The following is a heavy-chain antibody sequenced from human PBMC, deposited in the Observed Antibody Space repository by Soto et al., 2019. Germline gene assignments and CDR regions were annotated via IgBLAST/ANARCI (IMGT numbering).Heavy chain of an antibody. V-gene: IGHV1-3*01. D-gene: IGHD2-21*02. J-gene: IGHJ6*02. Sequence: GASVKVSCKASGYTFTSYAMHWVRQAPGQRLEWMGWINAGNGNTKYSQKFQGRVTITRDTSISTAYMELSRLRSDDTAVYYCAREKVGVVVTAILSTLDVWGQGTTVTVSS. CDR2: INAGNGNT. CDR3: AREKVGVVVTAILSTLDV. CDR1: GYTFTSYA.